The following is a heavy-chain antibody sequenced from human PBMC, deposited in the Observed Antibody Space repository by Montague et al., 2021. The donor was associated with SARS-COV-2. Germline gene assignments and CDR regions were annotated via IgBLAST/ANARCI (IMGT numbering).Heavy chain of an antibody. Sequence: SETLSLTCTVSGGSISSYYWSWIRQPPGKGLEWIGYIYYSGSTNYNPSLKSRVTISVDTSKNQFSLKLSSVTAADTAVYYCARVGVPYYYILTGYYIEGSDAFDIWGQGTMVTVSS. CDR2: IYYSGST. D-gene: IGHD3-9*01. J-gene: IGHJ3*02. CDR1: GGSISSYY. CDR3: ARVGVPYYYILTGYYIEGSDAFDI. V-gene: IGHV4-59*13.